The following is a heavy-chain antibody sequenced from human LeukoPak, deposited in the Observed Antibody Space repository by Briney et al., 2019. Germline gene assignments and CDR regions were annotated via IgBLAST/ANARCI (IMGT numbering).Heavy chain of an antibody. CDR3: ARDGVGTMVRGGRD. V-gene: IGHV1-69*04. D-gene: IGHD3-10*01. J-gene: IGHJ4*02. CDR2: IIPILGIA. Sequence: SVKVSCKASGGTFSIYAISWVRQAPGHGLEWMGRIIPILGIANYAQKFQGRVTITADKSTSTDSMELSSLRSEDMGVYYCARDGVGTMVRGGRDWGQGNLVTVSS. CDR1: GGTFSIYA.